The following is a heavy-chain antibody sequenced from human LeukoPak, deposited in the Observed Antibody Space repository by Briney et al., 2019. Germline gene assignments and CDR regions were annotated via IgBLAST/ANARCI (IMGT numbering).Heavy chain of an antibody. CDR2: ISGSGGST. CDR3: ARRSGIAVAGAFDY. Sequence: PGGTLTLSCAASGFTFSSYGMSWVRQPQGRGREWVSAISGSGGSTYYADSVKGRFTTSRDNSKNTLYLQMNSLRAEDTAVYYCARRSGIAVAGAFDYWGQGTLVTVSS. V-gene: IGHV3-23*01. CDR1: GFTFSSYG. D-gene: IGHD6-19*01. J-gene: IGHJ4*02.